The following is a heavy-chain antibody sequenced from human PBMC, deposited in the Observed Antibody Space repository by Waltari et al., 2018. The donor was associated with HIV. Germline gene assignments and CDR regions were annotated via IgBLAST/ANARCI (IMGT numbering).Heavy chain of an antibody. D-gene: IGHD2-21*02. CDR3: TTGLLANCGGDCYSY. J-gene: IGHJ3*01. V-gene: IGHV3-15*01. CDR1: GFTFNNAW. Sequence: GGLTKPGGSLRLSCVASGFTFNNAWMSWVRQAPGKGLEWVGRIKSKIDGGTTDYAAPVKGRFTISREPSKNTLYLQMGSLKTEDTAVYYCTTGLLANCGGDCYSYWGQGTMVTVSS. CDR2: IKSKIDGGTT.